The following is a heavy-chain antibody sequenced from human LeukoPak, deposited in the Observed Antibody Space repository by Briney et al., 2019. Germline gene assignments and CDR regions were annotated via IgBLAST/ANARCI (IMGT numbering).Heavy chain of an antibody. J-gene: IGHJ4*02. CDR2: ISSGSTTI. CDR1: GFTLSSYS. D-gene: IGHD6-19*01. Sequence: PGGSLRLSCATSGFTLSSYSMNWVRQAPGKGLEWISYISSGSTTIYYADSVKGRFTISGDNAKNSLYLQMNSLRDEDTAVYYCARDVEQWLVRVYYFDYWGQGTLVTVSS. CDR3: ARDVEQWLVRVYYFDY. V-gene: IGHV3-48*02.